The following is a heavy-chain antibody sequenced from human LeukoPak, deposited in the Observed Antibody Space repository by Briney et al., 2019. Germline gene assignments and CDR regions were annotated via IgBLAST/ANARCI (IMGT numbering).Heavy chain of an antibody. Sequence: ASVKVSCKASGGTFSSYAISWVRQAPGQGLEWMGWISAYNGNTNYAQKLQGRVTMTTDTSTSTAYMELRSLRSDDTAVYYCARDRTASIAVAGTVYGYWGQGTLVTVSS. J-gene: IGHJ4*02. CDR2: ISAYNGNT. CDR3: ARDRTASIAVAGTVYGY. CDR1: GGTFSSYA. D-gene: IGHD6-19*01. V-gene: IGHV1-18*01.